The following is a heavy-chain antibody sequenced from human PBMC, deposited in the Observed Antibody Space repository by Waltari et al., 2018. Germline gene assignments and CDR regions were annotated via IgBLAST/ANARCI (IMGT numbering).Heavy chain of an antibody. Sequence: QVQLQQWGAGLLKPSETLSLTCAVYGGSFSCSYWRWIRQPPGKGLEWIGEINHSRSTYYNPSLKNRVTISVDTSKNQFYLKLSSVTAADTAVYYCARQVEMATTDYWGQGTLVTVSS. J-gene: IGHJ4*02. CDR3: ARQVEMATTDY. D-gene: IGHD5-12*01. CDR2: INHSRST. CDR1: GGSFSCSY. V-gene: IGHV4-34*01.